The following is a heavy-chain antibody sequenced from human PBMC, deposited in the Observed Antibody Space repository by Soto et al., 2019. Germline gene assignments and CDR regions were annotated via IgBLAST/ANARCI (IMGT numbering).Heavy chain of an antibody. Sequence: QVQLVESGGGLVKPGGSLRLSCAASGFTFSDDYMIWIRQAPGKGLEWVSYISCSGSTIHYADSVKGRFTISRDNAKNSLYLQMNSLRAEDTAVYYWARTHYGDYWLDYWGQGTLVTVSS. V-gene: IGHV3-11*01. CDR1: GFTFSDDY. CDR3: ARTHYGDYWLDY. D-gene: IGHD4-17*01. CDR2: ISCSGSTI. J-gene: IGHJ4*02.